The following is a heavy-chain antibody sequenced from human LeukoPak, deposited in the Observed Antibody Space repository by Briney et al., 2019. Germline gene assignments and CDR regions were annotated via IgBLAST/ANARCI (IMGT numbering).Heavy chain of an antibody. CDR3: ARGRRRVHWELVRGFFFDY. V-gene: IGHV3-30-3*01. Sequence: GRSLRLSCAASGFTFSSYAMHWVRQAPGKGLEWVAVISYDGSNKYYADSVKGRFTISRDNSKNTLYLRMNSLRAEDTAVYYCARGRRRVHWELVRGFFFDYWGQGTLVTVSS. D-gene: IGHD6-6*01. CDR1: GFTFSSYA. J-gene: IGHJ4*02. CDR2: ISYDGSNK.